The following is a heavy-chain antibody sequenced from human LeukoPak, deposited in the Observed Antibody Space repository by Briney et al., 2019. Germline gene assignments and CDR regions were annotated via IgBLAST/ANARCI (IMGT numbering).Heavy chain of an antibody. CDR1: GYTFTSYG. CDR2: ISAYNGNT. V-gene: IGHV1-18*01. J-gene: IGHJ6*02. D-gene: IGHD3-22*01. Sequence: ASVKVSCKASGYTFTSYGISWVRQAPGQGLEWMGWISAYNGNTNYAQKLQGRVTMTTDTSTSTAYMELRSLRSDDTAVYYCARDRLDSSGYFTNYYYYYGMDVWGQGTTVTVSS. CDR3: ARDRLDSSGYFTNYYYYYGMDV.